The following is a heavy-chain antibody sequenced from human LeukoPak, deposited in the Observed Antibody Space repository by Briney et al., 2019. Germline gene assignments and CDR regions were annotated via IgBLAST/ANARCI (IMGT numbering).Heavy chain of an antibody. V-gene: IGHV3-23*01. J-gene: IGHJ4*02. CDR2: ISDNGGTT. CDR1: GLTSSNYA. D-gene: IGHD3-10*01. CDR3: AKLPYGSGSYPLDY. Sequence: PGGSLRLSCAASGLTSSNYAMSWVRRAPGKGLEWVSTISDNGGTTYYADSVKGRFTSSRDNSKNTLYLQMNSLRADDTAVYYCAKLPYGSGSYPLDYWGQEILVTVSS.